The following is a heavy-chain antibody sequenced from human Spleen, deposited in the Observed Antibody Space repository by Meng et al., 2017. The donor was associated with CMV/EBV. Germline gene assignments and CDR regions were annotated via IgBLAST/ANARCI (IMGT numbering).Heavy chain of an antibody. D-gene: IGHD3-16*02. Sequence: QGQLVQSGAEMKKPGASVKVSCTTSGFTFSDHYIHWVRQAPGQGLEWMGIINPSGGSTSYAQKFQGRVTMTRDTSTSTVYMELSSLRSEDTAVYYCARAGGGLRLGELSWFDYWGQGTLVTVSS. CDR1: GFTFSDHY. CDR3: ARAGGGLRLGELSWFDY. V-gene: IGHV1-46*01. CDR2: INPSGGST. J-gene: IGHJ4*02.